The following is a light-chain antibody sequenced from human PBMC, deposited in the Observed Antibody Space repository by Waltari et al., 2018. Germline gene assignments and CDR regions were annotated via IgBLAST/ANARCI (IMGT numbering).Light chain of an antibody. Sequence: VLKHSPGTLTSSPGGGATHSCRASQRVGRSLVWYQQKPGRAPRLLIYGASIRATGIPDRFTGSGSGTDFSLTISRLEPEDSAVYYCQMYVRLPVTFGQGTKVEI. CDR1: QRVGRS. J-gene: IGKJ1*01. CDR3: QMYVRLPVT. CDR2: GAS. V-gene: IGKV3-20*01.